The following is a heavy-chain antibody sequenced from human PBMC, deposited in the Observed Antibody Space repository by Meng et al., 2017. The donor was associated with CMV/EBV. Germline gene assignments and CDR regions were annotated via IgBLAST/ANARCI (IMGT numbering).Heavy chain of an antibody. CDR3: ARVWDSGWDY. CDR2: INHSGST. D-gene: IGHD3-22*01. CDR1: GGSFSGYY. J-gene: IGHJ4*02. V-gene: IGHV4-34*01. Sequence: VQLQQWGAGRWKPSEPLSLTCAVYGGSFSGYYWSWIRQPPGKGLEWIGEINHSGSTNYNPSLKSRVTISVDTSKNQFSLKLSSVTAADTAVYYCARVWDSGWDYWGQGTLVTVSS.